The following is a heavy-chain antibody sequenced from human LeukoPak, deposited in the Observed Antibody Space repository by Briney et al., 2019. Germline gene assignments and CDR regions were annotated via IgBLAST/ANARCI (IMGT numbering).Heavy chain of an antibody. CDR2: ISYDGSNK. V-gene: IGHV3-30*04. J-gene: IGHJ4*02. CDR3: ARVDSRSYPEGYFDY. CDR1: GFTFSSYA. Sequence: PGGSLRLSCAASGFTFSSYAMHWVRQAPGKGLEWVAAISYDGSNKYYADSVKGRFTISRDNSKNTLYLRMNSLRAEDTAVYYCARVDSRSYPEGYFDYWGQGTLVTVSS. D-gene: IGHD1-26*01.